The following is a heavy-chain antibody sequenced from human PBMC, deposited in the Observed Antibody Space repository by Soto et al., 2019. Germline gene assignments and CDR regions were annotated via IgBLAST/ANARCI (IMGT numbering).Heavy chain of an antibody. D-gene: IGHD6-19*01. Sequence: PSETLSLTCAVSGGSISSGGYSWSWIRQPPGKGLEWIGYIYHSGSTYYNPSLKSRVTISVDRSKNQFSLKLSSVTAADTAVYYCARGRYSSGWYGEWFDPWGQGTLVTVSS. CDR1: GGSISSGGYS. CDR2: IYHSGST. V-gene: IGHV4-30-2*01. J-gene: IGHJ5*02. CDR3: ARGRYSSGWYGEWFDP.